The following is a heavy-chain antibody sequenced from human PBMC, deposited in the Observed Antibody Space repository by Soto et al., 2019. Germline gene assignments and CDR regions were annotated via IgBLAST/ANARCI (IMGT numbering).Heavy chain of an antibody. J-gene: IGHJ5*02. D-gene: IGHD5-18*01. CDR3: ARRYSYGTGYYGGNSDWFDP. CDR2: IIPIFGTA. V-gene: IGHV1-69*06. CDR1: GGTFSSYA. Sequence: GAAVKLSCKASGGTFSSYAISWVRQAPGQGLEWMGGIIPIFGTANYAQKFQGRVTITADKSTSTAYMELSSLRSEDTAVYYCARRYSYGTGYYGGNSDWFDPWGQGTLVTVSS.